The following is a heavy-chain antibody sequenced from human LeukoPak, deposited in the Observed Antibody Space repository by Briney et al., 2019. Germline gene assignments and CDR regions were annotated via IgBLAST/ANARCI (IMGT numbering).Heavy chain of an antibody. Sequence: GGSLRLSCAASGFIFSSYVMTWVRQAPGKGLEWVSGISGSGDKTYYADSATGRFTISRDNSKDTLYLQMNSLRADDTAVYYCAIGERFIDAFEFWGQGTMVTVSS. CDR2: ISGSGDKT. J-gene: IGHJ3*01. CDR1: GFIFSSYV. CDR3: AIGERFIDAFEF. V-gene: IGHV3-23*01.